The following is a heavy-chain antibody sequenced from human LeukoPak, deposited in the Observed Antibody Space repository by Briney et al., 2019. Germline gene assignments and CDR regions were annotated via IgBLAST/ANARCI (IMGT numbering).Heavy chain of an antibody. J-gene: IGHJ4*02. CDR3: AREPESGSYNDY. Sequence: PSETLSLTCTVSGGSISSYYWSWIRQPPGKGLEWIGYIYYSGSTNYNPSLKSRVTISVDTSKNQFSLKLSSVTAADTAVYYCAREPESGSYNDYWGQGTLVTVSS. CDR1: GGSISSYY. V-gene: IGHV4-59*01. CDR2: IYYSGST. D-gene: IGHD3-10*01.